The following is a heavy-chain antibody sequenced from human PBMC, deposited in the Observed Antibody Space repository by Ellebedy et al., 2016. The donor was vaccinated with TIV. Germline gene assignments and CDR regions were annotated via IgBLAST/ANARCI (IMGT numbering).Heavy chain of an antibody. CDR3: ARGGAVAGTWPQYYFHYMDV. CDR2: MNPSSLNT. CDR1: GYTFTGYD. J-gene: IGHJ6*03. V-gene: IGHV1-8*01. Sequence: AASVKVSCKTSGYTFTGYDINWARQATGQGLEWMGWMNPSSLNTGYAQKFLGRVSMTRNTSIGTAYMELSRLTSEDTAVYYCARGGAVAGTWPQYYFHYMDVWGKGTTVTVSS. D-gene: IGHD6-19*01.